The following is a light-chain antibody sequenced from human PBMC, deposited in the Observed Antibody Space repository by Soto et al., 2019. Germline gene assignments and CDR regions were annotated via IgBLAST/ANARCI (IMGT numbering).Light chain of an antibody. CDR1: KDIGSW. Sequence: DIQITQSPSTLSASVGDRVTVSCRASKDIGSWLAWYQQKPGQAPTLLIFDASNLEDGVPSRFSAGGSGTEFTLTITSLQPDDFATYYCQQYDTYLWTFGQGTKVEIK. V-gene: IGKV1-5*01. CDR3: QQYDTYLWT. CDR2: DAS. J-gene: IGKJ1*01.